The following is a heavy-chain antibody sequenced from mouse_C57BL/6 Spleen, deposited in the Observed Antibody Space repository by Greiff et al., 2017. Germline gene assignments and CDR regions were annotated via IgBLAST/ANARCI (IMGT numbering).Heavy chain of an antibody. J-gene: IGHJ2*01. CDR2: IYPGDGDT. Sequence: VQLQQSGPELVKPGVSVKISCKASGYAFSSSWMNWVKQRPGKGLEWIGRIYPGDGDTNYNGKFKGKATLTADKSSSTAYMQLSSLTSEDSAVYFCARDTTVVGNFDYWGQGTTLTVSS. CDR1: GYAFSSSW. CDR3: ARDTTVVGNFDY. D-gene: IGHD1-1*01. V-gene: IGHV1-82*01.